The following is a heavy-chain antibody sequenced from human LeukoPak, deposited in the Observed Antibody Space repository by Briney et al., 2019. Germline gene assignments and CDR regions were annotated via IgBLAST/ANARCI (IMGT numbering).Heavy chain of an antibody. CDR3: ARGGYYYGSGSPMDV. D-gene: IGHD3-10*01. CDR1: GYTFTSYG. J-gene: IGHJ6*02. V-gene: IGHV1-18*01. CDR2: ISAYNGNT. Sequence: GASVQVSCKASGYTFTSYGISWVRQASGQGLEWMGWISAYNGNTNYAQKLQGRVTMTTDTSTSTAYMELRSLRSDDTAVYYCARGGYYYGSGSPMDVWGQGTTVTVSS.